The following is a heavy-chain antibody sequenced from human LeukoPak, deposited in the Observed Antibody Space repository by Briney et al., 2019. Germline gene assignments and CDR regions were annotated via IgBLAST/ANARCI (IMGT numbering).Heavy chain of an antibody. CDR2: IYHSGST. J-gene: IGHJ5*02. Sequence: SETLSLTCTVSGYSISSGYYWGWIRQPPGKGLEWIGSIYHSGSTYYNPSLKSRVTISVDTSKNQFSLKLSSVTAADTAVYYCARMLVVVTWFDPWGQGTLVTVSS. D-gene: IGHD2-15*01. CDR3: ARMLVVVTWFDP. CDR1: GYSISSGYY. V-gene: IGHV4-38-2*02.